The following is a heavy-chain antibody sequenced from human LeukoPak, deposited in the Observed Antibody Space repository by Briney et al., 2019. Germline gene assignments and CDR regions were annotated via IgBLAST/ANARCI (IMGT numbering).Heavy chain of an antibody. CDR1: GFTFNTYT. CDR2: ISGSSGII. V-gene: IGHV3-23*01. D-gene: IGHD6-13*01. Sequence: PGGSLRLSCAASGFTFNTYTMNWVRQAPGKGLEWVSYISGSSGIIDYADSVRGRFTISRDNSKNTLYLQMNSLRAEDTAVYYCAKDPFRFTSRSGAYYFDYWGQGTLVTVSS. J-gene: IGHJ4*02. CDR3: AKDPFRFTSRSGAYYFDY.